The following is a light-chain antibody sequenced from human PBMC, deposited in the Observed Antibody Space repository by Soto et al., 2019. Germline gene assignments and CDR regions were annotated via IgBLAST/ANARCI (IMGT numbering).Light chain of an antibody. Sequence: IHVTQSPSSLSASVGDRVTITCRASQRITTYLNWYQQKPGEAPKLHISTSGTLQRGVPSRFSGSGSGTDFTLTITSLQPADFATYFCQQTYSTPYTFGQGTTLEIK. CDR3: QQTYSTPYT. V-gene: IGKV1-39*01. CDR2: TSG. CDR1: QRITTY. J-gene: IGKJ2*01.